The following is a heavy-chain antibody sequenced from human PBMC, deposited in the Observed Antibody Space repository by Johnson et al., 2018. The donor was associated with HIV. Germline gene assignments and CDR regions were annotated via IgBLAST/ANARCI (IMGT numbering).Heavy chain of an antibody. Sequence: QVQLVESGGGLIQPGGSLRLSCAASGFTFSSYPMHWVRQAPGKGLEWVAIISYDGGSKYYADYVKGRFTVSRDNSKNTLYLQINSLRPEDTAVYYCARLPSGYSRDDLDIWGQGTMVTVSS. D-gene: IGHD5-18*01. V-gene: IGHV3-30*04. CDR1: GFTFSSYP. CDR3: ARLPSGYSRDDLDI. CDR2: ISYDGGSK. J-gene: IGHJ3*02.